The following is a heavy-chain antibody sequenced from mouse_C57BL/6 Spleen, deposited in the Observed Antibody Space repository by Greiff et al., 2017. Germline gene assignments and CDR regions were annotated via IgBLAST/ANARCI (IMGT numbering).Heavy chain of an antibody. CDR3: ERRTYDYDGGFAD. D-gene: IGHD2-4*01. V-gene: IGHV5-6*02. CDR2: ISSGSSYT. CDR1: GFTFSSYG. J-gene: IGHJ3*01. Sequence: EVKLEESGGDLVKPGGSLKLSCAASGFTFSSYGMSWVRQTPDKRLEWVATISSGSSYTYYPDSVKGRFTISRDNAKNTRYLQMSSLKSEDTAMYYCERRTYDYDGGFADWGQGTLVTVSA.